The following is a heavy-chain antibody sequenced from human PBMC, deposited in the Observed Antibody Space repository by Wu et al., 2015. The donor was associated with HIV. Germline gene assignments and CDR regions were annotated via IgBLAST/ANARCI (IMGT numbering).Heavy chain of an antibody. D-gene: IGHD1-26*01. J-gene: IGHJ2*01. Sequence: QVRLFQSSDEVKKPGASVKVSCKASGYTFTGYQIIWARQAPGQGLEWMGWINTYSGDTKYAQKFQGRVTLTTDTSTRTAYMELRSLRSDDTAVYYCARDADGIVGAKIGRYFDVWGRGSLVRVSS. CDR2: INTYSGDT. CDR1: GYTFTGYQ. CDR3: ARDADGIVGAKIGRYFDV. V-gene: IGHV1-18*01.